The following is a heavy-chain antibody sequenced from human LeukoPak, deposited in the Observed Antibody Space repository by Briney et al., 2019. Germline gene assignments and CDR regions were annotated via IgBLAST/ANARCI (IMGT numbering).Heavy chain of an antibody. V-gene: IGHV4-61*01. CDR3: ARDKTNWFDP. CDR2: IYYSGST. CDR1: GGSVSSGSDY. Sequence: SETLSLTCTVSGGSVSSGSDYWSWIRQPPGKGLEWIGYIYYSGSTNYNPSLKSRVTISVDTSKNQFSLKLSSVTAADTAVYYCARDKTNWFDPWGQGTLVTVSS. J-gene: IGHJ5*02.